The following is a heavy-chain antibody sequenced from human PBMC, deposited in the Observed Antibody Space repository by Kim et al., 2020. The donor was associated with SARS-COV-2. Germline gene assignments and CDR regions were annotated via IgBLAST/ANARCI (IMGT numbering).Heavy chain of an antibody. D-gene: IGHD2-21*02. Sequence: GGSLRLSCAGSGFKFSDYEMNWVRQAPGKGLEWLSFISRNGDRKRYADSVRGRFSISRDNARNSVYLQMNSLTSADTALYFCATLVVVTAYNWYYPWGQGSQVTVAS. V-gene: IGHV3-48*03. CDR1: GFKFSDYE. CDR2: ISRNGDRK. J-gene: IGHJ5*02. CDR3: ATLVVVTAYNWYYP.